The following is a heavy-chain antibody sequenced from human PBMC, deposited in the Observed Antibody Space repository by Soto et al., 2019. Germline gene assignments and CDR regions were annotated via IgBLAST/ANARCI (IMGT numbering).Heavy chain of an antibody. CDR3: AKSPLGYCSGGSCYPPHYFAY. CDR2: VGGSGDST. Sequence: EVQLLDSGGGLVQPGGSLRLSCAASGFTFSNYAMSWVRQAPGKGLEWVSGVGGSGDSTYYADSVKGRFTISRDNSKDTLYLPMKSLRAEDTAVSYCAKSPLGYCSGGSCYPPHYFAYWGQGTLVTVSS. J-gene: IGHJ4*02. V-gene: IGHV3-23*01. D-gene: IGHD2-15*01. CDR1: GFTFSNYA.